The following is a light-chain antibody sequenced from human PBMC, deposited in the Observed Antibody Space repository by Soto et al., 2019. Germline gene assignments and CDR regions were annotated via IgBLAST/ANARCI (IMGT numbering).Light chain of an antibody. Sequence: EIVLTQSPATLSLSHGERATLSCRASQSVSSYLAWYQQKPGQAPRLLIYDASNRATGIPARFSGSGSGTDFPLTISSLEPEDFAIYYCQQRSNWPPVTFGGGTKVEIK. CDR2: DAS. CDR1: QSVSSY. CDR3: QQRSNWPPVT. J-gene: IGKJ4*01. V-gene: IGKV3-11*01.